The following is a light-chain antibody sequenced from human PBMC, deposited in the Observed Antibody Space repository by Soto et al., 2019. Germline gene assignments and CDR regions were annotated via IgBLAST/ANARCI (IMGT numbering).Light chain of an antibody. CDR3: SSYTTSNTRQIV. CDR2: DVS. Sequence: QSVLTQPASVSGSPGQSITISCTGTSSDVGGYNYVSWYQHHPGKASKLMIYDVSNRPSGVSIRFSGSKSDNTASLTISGLQPEDEADYHCSSYTTSNTRQIVFGTGTKVTVL. V-gene: IGLV2-14*03. CDR1: SSDVGGYNY. J-gene: IGLJ1*01.